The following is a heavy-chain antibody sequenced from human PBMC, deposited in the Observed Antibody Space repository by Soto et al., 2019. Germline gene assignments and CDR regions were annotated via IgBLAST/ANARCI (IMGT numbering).Heavy chain of an antibody. J-gene: IGHJ4*02. CDR2: IYWDEDK. Sequence: QITLKESGPTLVKPTQTLTLTCTFSGFSLSTRGVAVGWFRQPPGKALEWLALIYWDEDKWYSPSLKSRRTIPDDTSKNQVVLTMTTMDPVATATYYCAHRPRGYAYYFDSWGQGTLVTVSS. CDR3: AHRPRGYAYYFDS. D-gene: IGHD5-12*01. V-gene: IGHV2-5*02. CDR1: GFSLSTRGVA.